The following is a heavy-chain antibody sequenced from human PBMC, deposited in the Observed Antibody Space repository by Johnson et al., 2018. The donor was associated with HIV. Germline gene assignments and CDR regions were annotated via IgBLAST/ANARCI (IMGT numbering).Heavy chain of an antibody. D-gene: IGHD1-26*01. CDR1: GFTFDDYA. V-gene: IGHV3-20*04. J-gene: IGHJ3*02. CDR3: ARESASSGRYSGAFDI. CDR2: INWSGGST. Sequence: VQLVESGGGVVRPGGSLRLSCAASGFTFDDYAMNWVRQAPGKRLEWVSSINWSGGSTGYADSVKGRFTISRDNAKNSLYLQMNSLRAEDTALYYCARESASSGRYSGAFDIWGQGTLVTVSA.